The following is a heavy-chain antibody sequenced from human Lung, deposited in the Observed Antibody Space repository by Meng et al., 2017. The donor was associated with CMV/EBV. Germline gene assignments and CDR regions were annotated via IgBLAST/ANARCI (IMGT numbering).Heavy chain of an antibody. V-gene: IGHV3-13*01. Sequence: GGSLRLXCAASGFTFSNYDMHWVRQAPGKGLEWVSSIDISDDTYYLGAVRGRFTISREIAKKSLYLQMKSMIAGDTAVYYCARGRLYVSSSGYSHHDNFDLWGQGTMVTVSS. J-gene: IGHJ3*01. CDR2: IDISDDT. D-gene: IGHD3-3*01. CDR3: ARGRLYVSSSGYSHHDNFDL. CDR1: GFTFSNYD.